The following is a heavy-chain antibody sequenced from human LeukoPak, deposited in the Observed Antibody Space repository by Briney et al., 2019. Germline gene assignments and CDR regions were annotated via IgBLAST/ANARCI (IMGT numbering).Heavy chain of an antibody. CDR2: IYYTGST. CDR3: ARGGDSSGYEGRFDP. Sequence: SQTLSLTCAVSGGSISRSGYSWSWIRQPPGKGLDWIAYIYYTGSTYYNPSLKSRVTISLDTSKNQFSLKLTSVTAADTAVYYCARGGDSSGYEGRFDPWGQGTLVTVSS. V-gene: IGHV4-30-4*07. J-gene: IGHJ5*02. D-gene: IGHD3-22*01. CDR1: GGSISRSGYS.